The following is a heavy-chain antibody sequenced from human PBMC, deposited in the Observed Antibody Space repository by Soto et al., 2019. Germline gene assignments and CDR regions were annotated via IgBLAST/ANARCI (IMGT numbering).Heavy chain of an antibody. Sequence: SETLSLICTVSGGSISSYYWSWIRQPPGKGLEWIGYIYYSGSTTYNPSLKSRVTISVDTSKNQFSLKLSSVTAADTAVYYCARRYGDYFDYWGQGTLVTVSS. J-gene: IGHJ4*02. CDR1: GGSISSYY. D-gene: IGHD4-17*01. CDR3: ARRYGDYFDY. CDR2: IYYSGST. V-gene: IGHV4-59*08.